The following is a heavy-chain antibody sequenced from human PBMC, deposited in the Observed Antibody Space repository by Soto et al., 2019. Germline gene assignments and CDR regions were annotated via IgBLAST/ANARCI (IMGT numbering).Heavy chain of an antibody. J-gene: IGHJ2*01. CDR3: PRGMGSYCDL. CDR1: GDSSGIVY. D-gene: IGHD2-15*01. V-gene: IGHV4-4*07. Sequence: SETVSLTCTVSGDSSGIVYWRWIRQPAGKGLESIGRLSASVRTYYSPSLQSRVSMPLETSNNRFYLRLTSVFAADTAAYFCPRGMGSYCDLWVRGTVGTVS. CDR2: LSASVRT.